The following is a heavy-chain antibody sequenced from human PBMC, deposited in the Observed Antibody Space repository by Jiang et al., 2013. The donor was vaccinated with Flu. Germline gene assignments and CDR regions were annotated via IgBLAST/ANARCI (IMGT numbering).Heavy chain of an antibody. CDR2: VYPADSDT. Sequence: GAEVKKPGESLKISCKTSGYTFSNYLIGWVRQMPGKGLEWMGVVYPADSDTRYSPSFQGLVTISADKSTSTAYLQWSSLKATDSGMYFCARGRRSGYPRTDFDSWGQGNVGHRLL. D-gene: IGHD3-22*01. CDR1: GYTFSNYL. CDR3: ARGRRSGYPRTDFDS. J-gene: IGHJ4*02. V-gene: IGHV5-51*01.